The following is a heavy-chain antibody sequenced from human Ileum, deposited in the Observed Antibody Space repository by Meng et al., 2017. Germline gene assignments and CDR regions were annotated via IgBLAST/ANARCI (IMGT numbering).Heavy chain of an antibody. CDR1: GYSFINYW. V-gene: IGHV5-51*01. CDR2: IYPGDSDT. D-gene: IGHD5-24*01. Sequence: KVSCKGSGYSFINYWIGWVCQMPGKGLEWMGIIYPGDSDTKYSASSQGQVTISADKSINTAYLQWSSLKASDTAMYYCARGPQMATYYFDYWGQGTLVTVSS. CDR3: ARGPQMATYYFDY. J-gene: IGHJ4*02.